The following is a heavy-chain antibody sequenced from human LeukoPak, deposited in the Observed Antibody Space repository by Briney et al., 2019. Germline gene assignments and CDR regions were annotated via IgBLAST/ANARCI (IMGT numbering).Heavy chain of an antibody. CDR2: IIPIFGTA. J-gene: IGHJ5*02. V-gene: IGHV1-69*13. Sequence: SVKVSCKASGGTFSSYAISWVRQAPGQGLEWRGGIIPIFGTANYAQKFQGRVTMTADESTSTAYMELSSLRSEDTAVYYCARXRAYYCSSTSCYRXFDXXGQGXXVXV. CDR3: ARXRAYYCSSTSCYRXFDX. D-gene: IGHD2-2*01. CDR1: GGTFSSYA.